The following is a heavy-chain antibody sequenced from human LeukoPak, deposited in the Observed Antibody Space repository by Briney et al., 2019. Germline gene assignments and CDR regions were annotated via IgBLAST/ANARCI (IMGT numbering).Heavy chain of an antibody. D-gene: IGHD5-18*01. V-gene: IGHV1-18*01. J-gene: IGHJ4*02. CDR1: GYTFTSYG. CDR3: ARDRHTAMVRPTDFDY. Sequence: ASVKVSCKASGYTFTSYGISWVRQAPGQGLEWMGWISAYNGNTNYAQNLQGRVTMTTDTLTSTAYMDLRSLRSDDTAVYYCARDRHTAMVRPTDFDYWGQGTLVTVSS. CDR2: ISAYNGNT.